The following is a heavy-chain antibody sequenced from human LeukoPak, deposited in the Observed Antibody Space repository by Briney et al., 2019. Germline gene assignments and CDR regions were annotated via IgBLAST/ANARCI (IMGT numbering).Heavy chain of an antibody. CDR2: TNPNSGGT. Sequence: ASVKVSCKASGYTFTGYYMHWVRQAPGQGLEWMGWTNPNSGGTNYAQKFQGRVTMTRDTSISTAYMELSRLRSDDTAVYYCARDGDYDSSGYPIDYWGQGTLVTVSS. CDR1: GYTFTGYY. V-gene: IGHV1-2*02. CDR3: ARDGDYDSSGYPIDY. J-gene: IGHJ4*02. D-gene: IGHD3-22*01.